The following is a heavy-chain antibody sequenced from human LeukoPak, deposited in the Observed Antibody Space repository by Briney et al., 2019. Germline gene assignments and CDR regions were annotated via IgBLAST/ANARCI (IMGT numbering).Heavy chain of an antibody. CDR3: ASGPYVGGYYFDY. CDR1: GYAFTSYY. CDR2: INPSGGST. J-gene: IGHJ4*02. D-gene: IGHD3-16*01. V-gene: IGHV1-46*03. Sequence: VALVKVSCKASGYAFTSYYMHWVRQAPGQGLEWMGIINPSGGSTSYAQKFQGRVTMTRDTSTSTVYMELSSLRSEDTAVYYCASGPYVGGYYFDYWGQGTLVTVSS.